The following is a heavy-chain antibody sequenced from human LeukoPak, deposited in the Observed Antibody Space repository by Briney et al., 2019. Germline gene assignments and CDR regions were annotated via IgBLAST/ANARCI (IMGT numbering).Heavy chain of an antibody. CDR2: IYPGYSDT. CDR1: GYSFTSYW. V-gene: IGHV5-51*01. D-gene: IGHD3-22*01. J-gene: IGHJ4*02. CDR3: ARRNYYYDSSGYLYYFDY. Sequence: GESLKISCKGSGYSFTSYWIGWVRQMPGKGLEWMGIIYPGYSDTRYSPSFQGQVTISADKSISTAYLQWSSLKASDTAMYYCARRNYYYDSSGYLYYFDYWGQGTLVTVSS.